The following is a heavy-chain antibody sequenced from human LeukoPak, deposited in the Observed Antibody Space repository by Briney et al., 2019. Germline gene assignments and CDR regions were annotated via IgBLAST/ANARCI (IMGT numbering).Heavy chain of an antibody. CDR2: INPSVGTT. D-gene: IGHD1-26*01. CDR3: ATGIVGTSPFDY. V-gene: IGHV1-46*01. Sequence: ASVKVSCKASGYTFTNYYIHWVRQAPGQGLEWMGTINPSVGTTRSAKGRASLTRDTSTSTVYMALSTLRSEDTAVYYCATGIVGTSPFDYWGQGTLVTVSS. CDR1: GYTFTNYY. J-gene: IGHJ4*02.